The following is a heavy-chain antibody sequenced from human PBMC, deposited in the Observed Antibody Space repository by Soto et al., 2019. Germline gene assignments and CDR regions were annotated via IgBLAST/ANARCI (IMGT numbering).Heavy chain of an antibody. CDR2: IKEDGREK. Sequence: PGGSLRLSCAASGFTFSSYWVSWVRQAPGKGLEWVANIKEDGREKYYVDSVKGRFTISRDNAKNSLYLQMNSLRAEDTAVYYCAKDGGHSATVVTNEAIDYWGQGTLVTVSS. CDR3: AKDGGHSATVVTNEAIDY. V-gene: IGHV3-7*01. J-gene: IGHJ4*02. CDR1: GFTFSSYW. D-gene: IGHD4-17*01.